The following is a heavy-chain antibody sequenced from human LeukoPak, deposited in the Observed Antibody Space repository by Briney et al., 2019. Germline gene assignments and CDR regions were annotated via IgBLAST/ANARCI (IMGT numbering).Heavy chain of an antibody. CDR3: ARFGGSGVDY. D-gene: IGHD3-10*01. J-gene: IGHJ4*02. CDR1: GFTFSRYS. V-gene: IGHV3-48*01. CDR2: ISSSSSTT. Sequence: PGGSLRLSCAASGFTFSRYSMNWVRQAPGKGLEWVSYISSSSSTTYYADSVKGRFTISRDNSKNTLYLQMNSLRAEDTAVYYCARFGGSGVDYWGQGTLVTVSS.